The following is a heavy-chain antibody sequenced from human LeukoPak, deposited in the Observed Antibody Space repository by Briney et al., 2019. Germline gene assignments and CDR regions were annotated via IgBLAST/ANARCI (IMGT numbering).Heavy chain of an antibody. J-gene: IGHJ4*02. D-gene: IGHD3-22*01. CDR3: ARDRALASYYYDSSGPSTKPFDY. CDR1: GYTFTGYY. V-gene: IGHV1-2*02. CDR2: INPNSGGT. Sequence: GASVKVSCKASGYTFTGYYMHWVRQAPGQGLEWMGWINPNSGGTNYSQKFQGRVTMTRDTPISTAYMELSRLRSDDTAVYYCARDRALASYYYDSSGPSTKPFDYWGQGTLVTVSS.